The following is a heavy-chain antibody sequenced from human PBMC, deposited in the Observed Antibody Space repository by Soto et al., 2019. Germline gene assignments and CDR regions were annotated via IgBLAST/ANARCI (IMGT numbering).Heavy chain of an antibody. Sequence: GGSLRLSCAASGFPLSTYGMTWVRQAPGKGLEWVSAITGTGANTYYVDSVDGRFTSSRDNSKNILYLQMNSLRVEDTAVYYCARIRGYWYGLDVWGQGTTVTV. CDR1: GFPLSTYG. V-gene: IGHV3-23*01. CDR3: ARIRGYWYGLDV. J-gene: IGHJ6*02. CDR2: ITGTGANT.